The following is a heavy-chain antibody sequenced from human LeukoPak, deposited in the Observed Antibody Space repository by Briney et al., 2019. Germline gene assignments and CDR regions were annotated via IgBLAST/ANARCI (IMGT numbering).Heavy chain of an antibody. V-gene: IGHV1-3*01. CDR2: INAGNGNT. Sequence: ASVKVSCKASGYTFTSYAMHWVRQAPGQRLEWMGRINAGNGNTKYSQKFQGRVTITRDTSASTAYMELSSLRSEDTAVYYCARDPISSSWYYFDYWGQGTLVTVSS. CDR3: ARDPISSSWYYFDY. D-gene: IGHD6-13*01. J-gene: IGHJ4*02. CDR1: GYTFTSYA.